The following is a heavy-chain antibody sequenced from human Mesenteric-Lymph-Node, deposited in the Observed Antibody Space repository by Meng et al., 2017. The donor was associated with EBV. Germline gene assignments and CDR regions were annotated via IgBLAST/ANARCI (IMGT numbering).Heavy chain of an antibody. D-gene: IGHD3-22*01. Sequence: QITLKESGPTLVKPTQTLPPTCRFSGFSLNPTGVGVGWVRPPPGKALEWLSVIYWDDDRRYSPSLRSRLTITKDTSGSQVVLRMANMDPVDTATYYCAHSPNYYDSGDYFDYWGQGILVTVSS. CDR2: IYWDDDR. CDR3: AHSPNYYDSGDYFDY. CDR1: GFSLNPTGVG. V-gene: IGHV2-5*02. J-gene: IGHJ4*02.